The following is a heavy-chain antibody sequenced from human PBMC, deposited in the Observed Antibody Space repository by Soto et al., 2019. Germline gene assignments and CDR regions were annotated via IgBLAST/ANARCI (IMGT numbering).Heavy chain of an antibody. CDR2: IKSKIDGAAT. V-gene: IGHV3-15*01. J-gene: IGHJ6*02. CDR3: ATGRLPKGFYAMDV. CDR1: GFTFANAW. Sequence: GGSLRLSCAVSGFTFANAWMSWVRQAPGKGLEWIGRIKSKIDGAATDHAAPVKGRFTISRDDSKDTLYLQMDSLRTEDSAVYYCATGRLPKGFYAMDVRGQGTAVTVSS.